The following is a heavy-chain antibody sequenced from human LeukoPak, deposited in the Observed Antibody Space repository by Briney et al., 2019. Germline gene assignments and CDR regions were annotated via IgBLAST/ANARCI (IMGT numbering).Heavy chain of an antibody. J-gene: IGHJ4*02. CDR2: MNPNSGNT. CDR3: VIEVVPAAIHEDYFDY. CDR1: GYTFTSYD. V-gene: IGHV1-8*01. Sequence: ASVKVSCKASGYTFTSYDINWVRQATGQGLEWMGWMNPNSGNTGYAQKFQGRVTMTRNTSISTAYMELSSLRSEDTAVYYCVIEVVPAAIHEDYFDYWGQGTLVTVSS. D-gene: IGHD2-2*02.